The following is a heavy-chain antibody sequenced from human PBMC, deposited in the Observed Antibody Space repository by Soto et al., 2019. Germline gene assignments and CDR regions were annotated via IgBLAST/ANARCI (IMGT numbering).Heavy chain of an antibody. CDR2: IYHSGRA. Sequence: PSETLSLTFAVSGYSISSGYYWCWIRQPPGKGLEWIGSIYHSGRAYYNPSLKSRVTISVDTSKNQVSRKMSSVTAADTDVYYCERDGKYYYDCSAAFDIGGQGTMVTV. V-gene: IGHV4-38-2*02. CDR3: ERDGKYYYDCSAAFDI. CDR1: GYSISSGYY. D-gene: IGHD3-22*01. J-gene: IGHJ3*02.